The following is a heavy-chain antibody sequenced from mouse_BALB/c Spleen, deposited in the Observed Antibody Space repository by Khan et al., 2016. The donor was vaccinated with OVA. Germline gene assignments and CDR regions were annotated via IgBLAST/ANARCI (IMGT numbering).Heavy chain of an antibody. V-gene: IGHV1-4*01. CDR3: ARRTTGYALDY. CDR2: INPRSGYT. CDR1: GYSFTSHT. J-gene: IGHJ4*01. D-gene: IGHD2-14*01. Sequence: QVQLKESGAELARPGASVKMSCKASGYSFTSHTMHWVKQRPGQGLEWIGYINPRSGYTNYNQKFNDKATLTADKSSRTAYMQLSSLTSEDSAVYYCARRTTGYALDYWGQGTSVTVSS.